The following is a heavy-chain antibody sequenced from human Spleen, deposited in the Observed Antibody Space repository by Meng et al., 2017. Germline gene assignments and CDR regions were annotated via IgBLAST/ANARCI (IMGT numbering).Heavy chain of an antibody. CDR1: GGSFSDYY. Sequence: QVQLNQGGAGLLKPSETLSLTCVVSGGSFSDYYWSWIRQPPGKGLEWIGEINHSGSTNYNPSLESRATISVDTSQNNLSLKLSSVTAADSAVYYCARGPTTMAHDFDYWGQGTLVTVSS. J-gene: IGHJ4*02. V-gene: IGHV4-34*01. CDR2: INHSGST. D-gene: IGHD4-11*01. CDR3: ARGPTTMAHDFDY.